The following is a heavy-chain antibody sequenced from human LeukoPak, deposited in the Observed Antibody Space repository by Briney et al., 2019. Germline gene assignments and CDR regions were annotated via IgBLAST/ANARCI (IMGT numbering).Heavy chain of an antibody. D-gene: IGHD5-12*01. Sequence: SETLSLTCTVSGGSINGYSWSWIRQPPGKGLEWIGYIYDSGTTSYNPSLKSRVAMSVDTSKNNFSLRLTSVTAADTAVYYCARQVHPPDIQRSGIYYLGYWGQGALVTVSS. CDR1: GGSINGYS. J-gene: IGHJ4*02. V-gene: IGHV4-59*08. CDR2: IYDSGTT. CDR3: ARQVHPPDIQRSGIYYLGY.